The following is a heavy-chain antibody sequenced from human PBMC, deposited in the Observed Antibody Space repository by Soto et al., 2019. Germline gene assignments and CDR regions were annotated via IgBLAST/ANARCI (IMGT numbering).Heavy chain of an antibody. V-gene: IGHV5-10-1*01. D-gene: IGHD2-2*01. CDR3: ARHGVVPAARDDGYYYGMDV. CDR1: GYSFTNYW. J-gene: IGHJ6*02. Sequence: PGEPLKVWCKGSGYSFTNYWISWVRQMPGIGLEWMGRIDPSDSYTNYSPSFQGHVTISADKSISTAYLQWSSLKASDTAMYYCARHGVVPAARDDGYYYGMDVWGQGTTVTVSS. CDR2: IDPSDSYT.